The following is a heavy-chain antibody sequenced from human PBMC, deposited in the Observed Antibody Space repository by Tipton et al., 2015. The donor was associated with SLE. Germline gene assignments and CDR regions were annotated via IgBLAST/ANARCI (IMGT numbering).Heavy chain of an antibody. J-gene: IGHJ4*02. D-gene: IGHD3-3*01. V-gene: IGHV4-30-2*03. CDR1: GGSISSGGYS. CDR3: ARGRFIDY. CDR2: MYHSGDT. Sequence: TLSLTCAVSGGSISSGGYSWSWIRQPPGKGLEWIGSMYHSGDTFYNPSLKSRVTISVDTSKNQFSLKLSSVTAADTAVYYCARGRFIDYWGQGTLVTVSS.